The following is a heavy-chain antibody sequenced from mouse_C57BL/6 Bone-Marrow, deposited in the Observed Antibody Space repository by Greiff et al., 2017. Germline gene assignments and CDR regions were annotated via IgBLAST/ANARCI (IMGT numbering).Heavy chain of an antibody. CDR2: INPNNGGT. CDR1: GYTFTDYY. V-gene: IGHV1-26*01. J-gene: IGHJ3*01. CDR3: ARELDSSGYGFAY. Sequence: EVKLQQSGPELVKPGASVKISCKASGYTFTDYYMNWVKQSHGKSLEWIGDINPNNGGTSYNQKFKGKATLTVDKSSSTAYMELRSLTSEDSAVYYCARELDSSGYGFAYWGQGTLVTVSA. D-gene: IGHD3-2*02.